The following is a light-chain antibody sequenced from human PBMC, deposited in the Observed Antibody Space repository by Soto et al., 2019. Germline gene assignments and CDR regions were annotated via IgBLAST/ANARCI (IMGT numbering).Light chain of an antibody. CDR2: AAS. J-gene: IGKJ3*01. Sequence: MQMTQSPSSVSASIGDRVTLTCRASQDVRTWLAWYQQKPGRAPKLLIHAASRLQSGVPSRFSGSGSGTDFTLTISNLQPDDLGTYYCQQVNDIPLTFGPGTKVDNK. V-gene: IGKV1-12*01. CDR3: QQVNDIPLT. CDR1: QDVRTW.